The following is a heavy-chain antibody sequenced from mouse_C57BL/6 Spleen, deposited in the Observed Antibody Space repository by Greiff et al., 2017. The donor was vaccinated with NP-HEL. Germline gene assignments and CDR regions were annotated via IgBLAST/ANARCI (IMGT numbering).Heavy chain of an antibody. J-gene: IGHJ1*03. Sequence: EVQVVESGGDLVKPGGSLKLSCAASGFTFSSYGMSWVRQTPDKRLEWVATISSGGSYTYYPDSVKGRFTISRDNAKNNLYLQMSSLKSEDTAMYYCARHTTTVVADWYFDVWGTGTTVTVSS. CDR2: ISSGGSYT. D-gene: IGHD1-1*01. CDR1: GFTFSSYG. CDR3: ARHTTTVVADWYFDV. V-gene: IGHV5-6*01.